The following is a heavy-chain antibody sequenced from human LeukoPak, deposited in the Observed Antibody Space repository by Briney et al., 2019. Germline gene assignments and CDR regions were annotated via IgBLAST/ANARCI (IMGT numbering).Heavy chain of an antibody. V-gene: IGHV3-21*01. CDR3: ARDRSYCGGDCYLDAFDI. J-gene: IGHJ3*02. Sequence: GGSLRLSCAASGFTFSSYSMNWVRQAPGKGLEWVSSISSSTSYIYYADSVKGRFTISRDNAKNSLYLQMNSLRAEDTAVYYCARDRSYCGGDCYLDAFDIWGQGTMVTVSS. CDR1: GFTFSSYS. CDR2: ISSSTSYI. D-gene: IGHD2-21*02.